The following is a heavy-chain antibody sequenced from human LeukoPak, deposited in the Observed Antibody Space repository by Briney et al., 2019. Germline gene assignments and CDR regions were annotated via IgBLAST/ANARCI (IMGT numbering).Heavy chain of an antibody. CDR1: GFTFSDYY. D-gene: IGHD6-6*01. V-gene: IGHV3-11*01. Sequence: GGSLRLSCAASGFTFSDYYMSWIRQAPGKGLEWVSYISSSGSTIYYADSVKGRFTISRDNAKNSLYLQMNSLRAEDTAVYYCAGARSEYSSSSQDYWGQGTLVTVSS. CDR2: ISSSGSTI. CDR3: AGARSEYSSSSQDY. J-gene: IGHJ4*02.